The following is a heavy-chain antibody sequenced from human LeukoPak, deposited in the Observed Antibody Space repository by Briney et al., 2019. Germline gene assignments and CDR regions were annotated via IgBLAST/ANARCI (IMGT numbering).Heavy chain of an antibody. CDR3: ATGIYSSSWYPPNWFDP. Sequence: ASVKVSCKVSGYTLTELSMHWVRQAPGKGLEWMGGFDPEDGETIYAQKFQGRVTMTEDTSTDTAYMELSSLRSEDTAVYYCATGIYSSSWYPPNWFDPWGQGTLVTVSS. CDR2: FDPEDGET. J-gene: IGHJ5*02. V-gene: IGHV1-24*01. D-gene: IGHD6-13*01. CDR1: GYTLTELS.